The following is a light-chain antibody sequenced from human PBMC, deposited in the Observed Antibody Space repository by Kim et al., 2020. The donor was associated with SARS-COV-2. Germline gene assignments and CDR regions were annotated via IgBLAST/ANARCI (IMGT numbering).Light chain of an antibody. CDR1: QSFSSDF. CDR2: GAS. V-gene: IGKV3-20*01. Sequence: EIVLTQSPGTLSLSPGERATLSCRASQSFSSDFLAWYQQKPGQAPRLLIYGASTRATGIPDRFSGSASGPDFSLTIGRLEPEDVAVYYCQQYGPSPFTFGPGTKVDIK. J-gene: IGKJ3*01. CDR3: QQYGPSPFT.